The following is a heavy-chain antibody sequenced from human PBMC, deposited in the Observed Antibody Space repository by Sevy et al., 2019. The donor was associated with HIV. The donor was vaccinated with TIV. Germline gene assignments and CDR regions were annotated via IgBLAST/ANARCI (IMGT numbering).Heavy chain of an antibody. CDR2: IRGAGGST. V-gene: IGHV3-23*01. CDR3: AKDYEFGSGSLMGLFDY. CDR1: GFTFDNYA. Sequence: GGSLRLSCVASGFTFDNYAMSWARRAPGKGLEWVSAIRGAGGSTYYADSVKGRFTISRDNSKNTVYLQMNSLRAEDTALYYCAKDYEFGSGSLMGLFDYWGQGTLVTVSS. D-gene: IGHD3-10*01. J-gene: IGHJ4*02.